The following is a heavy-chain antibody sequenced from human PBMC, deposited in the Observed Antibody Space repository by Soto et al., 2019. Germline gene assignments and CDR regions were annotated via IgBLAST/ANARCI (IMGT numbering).Heavy chain of an antibody. J-gene: IGHJ5*02. CDR1: GFTFSSYW. Sequence: GSLRLSCAASGFTFSSYWMSWVRQAPGKGLEWVANIKQDGSEKYYVDSVKGRFTISRDNAKNSLYLQMNSLRAEDTAVYYCARGNKGYPNWFDPWGQGTLVTVSS. CDR3: ARGNKGYPNWFDP. D-gene: IGHD3-16*02. CDR2: IKQDGSEK. V-gene: IGHV3-7*01.